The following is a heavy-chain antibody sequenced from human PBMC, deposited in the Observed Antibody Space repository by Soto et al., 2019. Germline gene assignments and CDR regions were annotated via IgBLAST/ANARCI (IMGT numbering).Heavy chain of an antibody. J-gene: IGHJ4*02. Sequence: QLQLQESGSGLVTPSHTLSLTYTVSGGSISNAAYSWSWIRQPPGKGLEWIGYIYPSGMPFYNPSLRSRVTISIDRSNDQFSLNLKSVTAADTAVYYCARERGGYGLFDSWGQGTLVTVSS. CDR2: IYPSGMP. CDR1: GGSISNAAYS. D-gene: IGHD5-18*01. CDR3: ARERGGYGLFDS. V-gene: IGHV4-30-2*01.